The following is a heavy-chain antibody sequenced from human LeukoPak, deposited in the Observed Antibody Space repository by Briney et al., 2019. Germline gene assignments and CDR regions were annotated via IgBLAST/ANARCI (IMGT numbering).Heavy chain of an antibody. D-gene: IGHD5-18*01. CDR2: INHSGRT. J-gene: IGHJ6*02. CDR3: ASGGYSYGYGMDV. CDR1: GGSFSGNY. Sequence: SETLSLTCAVYGGSFSGNYWSWIRQPPGKGLEWIGEINHSGRTNYNPSLKSRVTISVDTSKNQFSLKLSSVTAADTAVYYCASGGYSYGYGMDVWGQGTTVTVSS. V-gene: IGHV4-34*01.